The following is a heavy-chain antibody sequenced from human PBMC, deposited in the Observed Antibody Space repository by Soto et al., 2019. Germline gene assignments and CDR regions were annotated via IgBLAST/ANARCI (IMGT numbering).Heavy chain of an antibody. J-gene: IGHJ6*02. CDR1: GYTFTRYD. CDR2: INPNSGGT. D-gene: IGHD6-19*01. V-gene: IGHV1-2*04. CDR3: AREDQVRGYSRGWPPTYGMDV. Sequence: ASGKVSCKASGYTFTRYDMHLVRQAPGQGLEWMGWINPNSGGTNYAQKFQGWVTMTRDTSISTAYMELSRLRSDDTAVYYCAREDQVRGYSRGWPPTYGMDVWGQGTTVTV.